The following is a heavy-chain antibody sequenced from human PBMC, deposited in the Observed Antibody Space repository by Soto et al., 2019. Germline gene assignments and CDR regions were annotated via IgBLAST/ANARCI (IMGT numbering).Heavy chain of an antibody. CDR2: IYYSGST. Sequence: PSETLSLTCTVSGGSISSGGYYWSWIRQHPGKGLEWIGYIYYSGSTYYNPSLKSRVTISIDTSKNQFSLKLSSVTAADTAVYYCARDGLRSGYPLDYWGQGTLVTVSS. CDR1: GGSISSGGYY. CDR3: ARDGLRSGYPLDY. J-gene: IGHJ4*02. V-gene: IGHV4-31*03. D-gene: IGHD5-12*01.